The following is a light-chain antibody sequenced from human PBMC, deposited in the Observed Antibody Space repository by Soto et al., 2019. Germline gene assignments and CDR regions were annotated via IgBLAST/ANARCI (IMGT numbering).Light chain of an antibody. CDR3: QSYDNSLSGHVV. Sequence: VVTQPPSVSGAPGQRVTISCTGSSSNIGALYDVNWYQQLPGTAPKLLIYDNNNRPSGVPDRFSGSKSGTSASLAITGLQAEDEADYYCQSYDNSLSGHVVFGGGTKVTVL. V-gene: IGLV1-40*01. CDR2: DNN. J-gene: IGLJ2*01. CDR1: SSNIGALYD.